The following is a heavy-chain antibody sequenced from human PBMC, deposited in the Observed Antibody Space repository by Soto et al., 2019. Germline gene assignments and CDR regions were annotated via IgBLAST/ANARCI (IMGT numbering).Heavy chain of an antibody. V-gene: IGHV3-15*07. CDR3: TTLGDIVVVPAAMGTVSGSWWGMDV. CDR2: IKSKTDGGTT. J-gene: IGHJ6*02. Sequence: GGSLRLSCAASGFTFSNAWMNWVRQAPGKGLEWVGRIKSKTDGGTTDYAAPVKGRFTISRDDSKNTLYLQMNSLKTEDTAVYYCTTLGDIVVVPAAMGTVSGSWWGMDVWGQGTTVTVSS. D-gene: IGHD2-2*01. CDR1: GFTFSNAW.